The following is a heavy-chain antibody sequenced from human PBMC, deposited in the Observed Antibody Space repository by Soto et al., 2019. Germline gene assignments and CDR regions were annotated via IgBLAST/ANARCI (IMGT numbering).Heavy chain of an antibody. CDR3: AKDIVRYTYGACDN. V-gene: IGHV3-30*18. CDR1: GFTFSSYG. Sequence: QVQLVESGGAVVQPGKSLRLSCAASGFTFSSYGMYWIRQAPGKGLEWVAAISYDGSNKFHADSVKGRFTISRDNSQNTLDLQMNSLRTEDTAVYYCAKDIVRYTYGACDNWGQGALVTVSS. CDR2: ISYDGSNK. D-gene: IGHD5-18*01. J-gene: IGHJ4*02.